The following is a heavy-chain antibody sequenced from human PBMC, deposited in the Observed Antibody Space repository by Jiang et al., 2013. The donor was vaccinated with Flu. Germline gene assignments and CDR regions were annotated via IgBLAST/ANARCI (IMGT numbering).Heavy chain of an antibody. V-gene: IGHV4-59*04. D-gene: IGHD6-13*01. J-gene: IGHJ5*02. CDR1: GGSISSYY. Sequence: GPGLVKPSETLSLTCTVSGGSISSYYWSWIRQPPGKGLEWIGYIYYSGSTYYNPSLKSRITISVDTSKNQFSLKLSSVTAADTAVYYCARRGGXNSWDYRLDPWGQGPWSPPPQ. CDR3: ARRGGXNSWDYRLDP. CDR2: IYYSGST.